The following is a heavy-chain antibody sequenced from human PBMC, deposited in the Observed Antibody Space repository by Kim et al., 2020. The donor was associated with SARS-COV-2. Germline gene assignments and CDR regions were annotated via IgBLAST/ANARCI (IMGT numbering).Heavy chain of an antibody. Sequence: ASVKVSCKASGYTFATYDINWVRQAAGQGLEWMGWVNPNSGNTGYAQKFQGRVTMTRDTSISTAYMELSSLRPEDTAVYYCARGEAASYDALTDYSKPHYGMDVWGQGTTVTVSS. CDR1: GYTFATYD. V-gene: IGHV1-8*01. CDR2: VNPNSGNT. J-gene: IGHJ6*02. D-gene: IGHD3-9*01. CDR3: ARGEAASYDALTDYSKPHYGMDV.